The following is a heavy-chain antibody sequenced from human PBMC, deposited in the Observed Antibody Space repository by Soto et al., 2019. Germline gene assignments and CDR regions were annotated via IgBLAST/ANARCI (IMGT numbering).Heavy chain of an antibody. CDR2: INPNSGGA. V-gene: IGHV1-2*04. Sequence: ASVKVSCKASVYTFTSYYMHWVRLAPGKGLEWMGWINPNSGGANYAQKFQGWVTMTRDTSISTAYMELNSLRAEDSAVYYCARPSSFFDSYYFAYWGQGTPVTVSS. J-gene: IGHJ4*02. CDR1: VYTFTSYY. CDR3: ARPSSFFDSYYFAY. D-gene: IGHD3-9*01.